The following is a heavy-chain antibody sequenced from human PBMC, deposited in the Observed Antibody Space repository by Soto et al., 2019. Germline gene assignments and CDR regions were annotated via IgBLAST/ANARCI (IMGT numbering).Heavy chain of an antibody. Sequence: ASVKVSCKASGYTFTGYYMHWVRQAPGQGLEWMGWINPNSGGTNYAQKFQGWVTMTRDTSISTAYMELSRLRSDDTAVYYCARAPQEDLDWIDPWGQGTLVTISS. CDR1: GYTFTGYY. J-gene: IGHJ5*02. V-gene: IGHV1-2*04. CDR2: INPNSGGT. CDR3: ARAPQEDLDWIDP.